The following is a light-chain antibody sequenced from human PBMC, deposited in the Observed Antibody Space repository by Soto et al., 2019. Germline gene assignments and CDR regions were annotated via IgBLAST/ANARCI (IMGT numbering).Light chain of an antibody. Sequence: QSVLTQPRSVSGSPGQSVTISCTGPSIDVGGSNYVSWYQQHPGKVPKLIIWDVNKRPSGVPDRFSGSNSGNTASLTISGLQAEDEADYYCCSYTDTYVAFGGGTKLTVL. J-gene: IGLJ2*01. CDR1: SIDVGGSNY. CDR2: DVN. CDR3: CSYTDTYVA. V-gene: IGLV2-11*01.